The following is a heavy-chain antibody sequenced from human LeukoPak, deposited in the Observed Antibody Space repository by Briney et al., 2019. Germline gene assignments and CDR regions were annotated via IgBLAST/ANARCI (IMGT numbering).Heavy chain of an antibody. CDR1: GGTFSSYA. Sequence: SVKVSCKASGGTFSSYAISWVRQAPGQGLEWMGRIIPIFSIANYAQKFQGRVTITADKSTSTAYMELSSLRSEDTAVYYCARAPSYYDSSGYYEGDAFDIWDQGTMVTVSS. V-gene: IGHV1-69*04. CDR3: ARAPSYYDSSGYYEGDAFDI. J-gene: IGHJ3*02. CDR2: IIPIFSIA. D-gene: IGHD3-22*01.